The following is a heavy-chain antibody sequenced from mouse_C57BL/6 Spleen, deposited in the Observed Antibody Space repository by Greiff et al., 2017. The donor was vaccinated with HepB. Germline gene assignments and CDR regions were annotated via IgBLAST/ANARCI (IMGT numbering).Heavy chain of an antibody. CDR1: GYSFTDYN. D-gene: IGHD1-1*01. Sequence: EVKLQESGPELVKPGASVKISCKASGYSFTDYNMNWVKQSNGKSLEWIGVINPNYGTTSYNQKFKGKATLTVDQSSSTAYMQLNSLTSEDSAVYYCARGGYYGSSYGYFDVWGTGTTVTVSS. CDR2: INPNYGTT. CDR3: ARGGYYGSSYGYFDV. V-gene: IGHV1-39*01. J-gene: IGHJ1*03.